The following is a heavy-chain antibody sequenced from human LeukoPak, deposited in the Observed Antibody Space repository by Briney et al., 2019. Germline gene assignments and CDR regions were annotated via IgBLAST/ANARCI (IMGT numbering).Heavy chain of an antibody. CDR1: GGSISSGGYY. V-gene: IGHV4-31*03. CDR3: ARRIAASDAFDI. J-gene: IGHJ3*02. D-gene: IGHD6-13*01. CDR2: IYYSGST. Sequence: PSETLSLTCTVSGGSISSGGYYWSWIRQHPGKGLEWIGYIYYSGSTYYNPSLKSRVTISVDTSKNQFSLKLSSVTAADTAVYYCARRIAASDAFDIWGQGTMVTVSS.